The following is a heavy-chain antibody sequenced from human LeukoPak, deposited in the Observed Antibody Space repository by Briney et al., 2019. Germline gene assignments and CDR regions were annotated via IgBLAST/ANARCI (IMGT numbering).Heavy chain of an antibody. J-gene: IGHJ3*02. CDR2: IIPILGIA. CDR3: ARVSIVVSAFDI. V-gene: IGHV1-69*04. D-gene: IGHD3-22*01. CDR1: GGTFSSYA. Sequence: GSSVKVSCKASGGTFSSYAISWVRQAPGQGLEWMGRIIPILGIANYAQKFQGRVTITADKSTSTAYMELSSLRSEDTAVYYCARVSIVVSAFDIWGQGTMVTVSS.